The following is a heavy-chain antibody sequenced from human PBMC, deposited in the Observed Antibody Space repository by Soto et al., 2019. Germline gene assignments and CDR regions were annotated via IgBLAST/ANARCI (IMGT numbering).Heavy chain of an antibody. D-gene: IGHD2-8*01. CDR2: IHLSGST. V-gene: IGHV4-59*08. Sequence: SETLSLTCTVSGDSINTYYWSWIRQPPRKGLEWIGYIHLSGSTDYNPSLKSRLTISIDKSKNQVSLHLSSVTAADTAVYYCATRVPNAETYFAVFDYWGQGARVTVSS. CDR3: ATRVPNAETYFAVFDY. J-gene: IGHJ4*02. CDR1: GDSINTYY.